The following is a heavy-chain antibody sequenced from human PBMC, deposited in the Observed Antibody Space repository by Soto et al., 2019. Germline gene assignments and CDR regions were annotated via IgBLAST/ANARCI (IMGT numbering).Heavy chain of an antibody. CDR3: ARDQQWLVRFYFDF. J-gene: IGHJ4*02. V-gene: IGHV3-33*01. CDR1: GFTFSSYG. Sequence: QVQLVESVGGVVQPGNSLRLSCAASGFTFSSYGMHRVRQAPGKGLEWVAVIWYDGSNKYYADSVKGRFTISRDNSKNTLYLQMNSLRAEDTAVYYCARDQQWLVRFYFDFWGQGTLVTVSS. D-gene: IGHD6-19*01. CDR2: IWYDGSNK.